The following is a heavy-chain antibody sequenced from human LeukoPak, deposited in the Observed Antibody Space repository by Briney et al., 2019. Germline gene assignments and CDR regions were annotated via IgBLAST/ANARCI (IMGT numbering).Heavy chain of an antibody. Sequence: GGSLRLSCAVPGFRIRSSWMSWVRQTPGKGLEWVADMNEDGSVTWYADSVKGRFTVSRDNAKNSVDLQMSSLRVEDTAVYYCARGPAWGAIDYWGQGTLVTVSS. CDR2: MNEDGSVT. CDR1: GFRIRSSW. CDR3: ARGPAWGAIDY. D-gene: IGHD7-27*01. V-gene: IGHV3-7*01. J-gene: IGHJ4*02.